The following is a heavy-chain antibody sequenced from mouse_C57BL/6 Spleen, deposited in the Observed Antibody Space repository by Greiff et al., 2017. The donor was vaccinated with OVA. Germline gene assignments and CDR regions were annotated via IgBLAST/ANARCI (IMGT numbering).Heavy chain of an antibody. CDR3: TLYDYVHFDY. D-gene: IGHD2-4*01. V-gene: IGHV14-1*01. CDR1: GFNIKDYY. CDR2: IDPEDGDT. J-gene: IGHJ2*01. Sequence: VQLQQSGAELVRPGASVKLSCTASGFNIKDYYMHWVKQRPEQGLGWIGRIDPEDGDTEYAPKFQGKATMTADTSSNTAYLQLSSLTSEDTAVYYCTLYDYVHFDYWGQGTTLTVSS.